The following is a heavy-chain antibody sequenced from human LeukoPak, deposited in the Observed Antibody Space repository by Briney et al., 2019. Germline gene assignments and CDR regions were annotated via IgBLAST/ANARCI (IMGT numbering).Heavy chain of an antibody. CDR3: ARNGGGDIVATVYYFDY. V-gene: IGHV4-59*01. CDR2: IYYSGST. D-gene: IGHD5-12*01. Sequence: NPSETLSLTCTVSGGSISSYYWSWIRQPPGKGLEWIGYIYYSGSTNYNPSLKSRVTISVDTSKDQFSLKLSSVTAADTAVYYCARNGGGDIVATVYYFDYWCQGTLVTVSS. CDR1: GGSISSYY. J-gene: IGHJ4*02.